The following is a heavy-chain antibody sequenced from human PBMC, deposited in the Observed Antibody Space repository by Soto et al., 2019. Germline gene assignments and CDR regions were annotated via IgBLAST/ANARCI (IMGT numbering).Heavy chain of an antibody. CDR2: FNAGDGKT. D-gene: IGHD2-15*01. V-gene: IGHV1-24*01. CDR1: GYTLTELS. Sequence: GASVKVSCKVSGYTLTELSMHWVRQAPGKGLEWVGCFNAGDGKTIYAQNFQGRVTMTRDTSASTAYMDLSSLRSEDTAVYYCARDSCSGGICNSFSDYWGQGTLVTVSS. CDR3: ARDSCSGGICNSFSDY. J-gene: IGHJ4*02.